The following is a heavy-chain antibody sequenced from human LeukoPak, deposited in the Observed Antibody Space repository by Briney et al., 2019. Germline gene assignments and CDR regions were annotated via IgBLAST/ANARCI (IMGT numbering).Heavy chain of an antibody. J-gene: IGHJ3*02. CDR2: IYYSGRA. CDR3: ARATKRQLLGAFDI. Sequence: SETLSLTCTVSGGSITSYYWSWIRQPPGKGLEWIGYIYYSGRANYNPSLKSRVTISVDTSKNQFSLKLSSVTAADTAVYYCARATKRQLLGAFDIWGQGTMVTVSS. CDR1: GGSITSYY. V-gene: IGHV4-59*01. D-gene: IGHD1-1*01.